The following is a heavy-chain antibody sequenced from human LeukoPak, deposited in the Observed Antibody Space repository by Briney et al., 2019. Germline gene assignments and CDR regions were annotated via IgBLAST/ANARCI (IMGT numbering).Heavy chain of an antibody. Sequence: GGSLRLSCALSGFTFSDYYMSWIRQAPGKGGEWGSYISNSGGATNYGDSVRGRLTISRDNSKNSLYLEMNSLRAEDTAIYYCARESYYGSGTYFNFDYWGQGILVTVSS. V-gene: IGHV3-11*01. J-gene: IGHJ4*02. CDR1: GFTFSDYY. CDR2: ISNSGGAT. D-gene: IGHD3-10*01. CDR3: ARESYYGSGTYFNFDY.